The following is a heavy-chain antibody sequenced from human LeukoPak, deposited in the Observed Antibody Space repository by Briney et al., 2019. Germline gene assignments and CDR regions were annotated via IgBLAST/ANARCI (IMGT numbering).Heavy chain of an antibody. J-gene: IGHJ6*02. D-gene: IGHD6-6*01. Sequence: GGSLRLSCAASGFTFSSYGMRWVRQAPGKGLEWVAVIWYDGSNKYYADSVKGRFTISRDNSKNTLYLQMNSLRAEDTAVYYCARDWSSSCLWYYNYYGMDVWGQGTTVTVSS. V-gene: IGHV3-33*01. CDR3: ARDWSSSCLWYYNYYGMDV. CDR1: GFTFSSYG. CDR2: IWYDGSNK.